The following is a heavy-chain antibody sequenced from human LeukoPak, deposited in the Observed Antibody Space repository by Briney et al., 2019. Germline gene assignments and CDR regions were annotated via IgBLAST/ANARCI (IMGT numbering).Heavy chain of an antibody. Sequence: SETLSLTCTVSGGSISSYYWSWLRQPPGKGLEWIGYIYYSGSTNYNPSLKSRVTISVDTSKNQFSLKLSSVTAADTAVYYCARHTLAAAFDYWGQGTLVTVSS. V-gene: IGHV4-59*08. J-gene: IGHJ4*02. CDR1: GGSISSYY. D-gene: IGHD6-19*01. CDR3: ARHTLAAAFDY. CDR2: IYYSGST.